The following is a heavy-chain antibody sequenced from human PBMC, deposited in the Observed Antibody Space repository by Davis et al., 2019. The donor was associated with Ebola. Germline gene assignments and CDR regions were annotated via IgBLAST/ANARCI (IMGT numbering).Heavy chain of an antibody. CDR3: ARDFSPDSSGSGY. V-gene: IGHV3-7*03. D-gene: IGHD3-22*01. CDR1: GGSVSSGSYY. CDR2: IKQEGDKE. Sequence: PSETLSLTCTVSGGSVSSGSYYWSWIRQPPGKGLEWVASIKQEGDKEYSGDSVKGRFTISRDNAKNSLYLQMNSLRAEDTAVYYCARDFSPDSSGSGYWGQGTLVTVSS. J-gene: IGHJ4*02.